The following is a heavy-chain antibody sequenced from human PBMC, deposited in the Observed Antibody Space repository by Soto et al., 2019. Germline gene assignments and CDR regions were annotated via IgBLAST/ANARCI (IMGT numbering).Heavy chain of an antibody. V-gene: IGHV3-21*01. Sequence: EVQLVESGGGLVKPGGSLRLSCAASGFTFRSYSLNWVRQAPGKGLEWVSSISSSSSYIYYGDSVRGRFTISRDNAKKSLYLQMNSLRADDTAVYYCARDQGNSYDYWGQGTLVTVSS. D-gene: IGHD6-6*01. CDR3: ARDQGNSYDY. J-gene: IGHJ4*02. CDR2: ISSSSSYI. CDR1: GFTFRSYS.